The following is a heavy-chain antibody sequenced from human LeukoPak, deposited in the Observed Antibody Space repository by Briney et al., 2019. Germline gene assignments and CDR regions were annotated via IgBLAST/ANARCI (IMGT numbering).Heavy chain of an antibody. CDR3: ARGSEQWLALFDY. CDR2: INHSGST. D-gene: IGHD6-19*01. Sequence: SETLSLTCAVYGGSFSGYYWSWIRQPPGKGLEWIGEINHSGSTNYNPSLKSRVTISVDTSKNQFSLKLSSVTAADTAVYYCARGSEQWLALFDYWGQGTLVTVSS. J-gene: IGHJ4*02. CDR1: GGSFSGYY. V-gene: IGHV4-34*01.